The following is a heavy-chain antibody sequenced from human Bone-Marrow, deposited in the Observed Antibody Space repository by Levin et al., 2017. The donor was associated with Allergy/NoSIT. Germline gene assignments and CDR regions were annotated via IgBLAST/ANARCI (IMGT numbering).Heavy chain of an antibody. Sequence: SVKVSCKASGGTFSSYAISWVRQAPGQGLEWMGGIIPIFGTANYAQKFQGRVTITADESTSTAYMELSSLRSEDTAVYYCARDSEYCGGDCYAFDIWGQGTMVTVSS. CDR2: IIPIFGTA. CDR1: GGTFSSYA. V-gene: IGHV1-69*13. D-gene: IGHD2-21*01. J-gene: IGHJ3*02. CDR3: ARDSEYCGGDCYAFDI.